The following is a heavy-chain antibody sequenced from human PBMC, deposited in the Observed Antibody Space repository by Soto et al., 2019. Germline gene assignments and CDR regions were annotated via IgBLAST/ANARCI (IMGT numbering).Heavy chain of an antibody. J-gene: IGHJ4*02. V-gene: IGHV5-51*01. Sequence: EVQLVQSGAEVKKPGESLKISCKGSGNSFISNWIAWVRQMPGKGLEWMGIIYPGNSDTRYSPSFQGQVIISADTSISTAYLQWSSRKASDTAIYYCARVTNWNFEYWGQGILVTVSS. CDR1: GNSFISNW. D-gene: IGHD1-20*01. CDR3: ARVTNWNFEY. CDR2: IYPGNSDT.